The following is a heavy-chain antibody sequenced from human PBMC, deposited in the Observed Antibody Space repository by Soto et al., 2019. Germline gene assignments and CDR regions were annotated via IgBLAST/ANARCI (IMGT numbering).Heavy chain of an antibody. V-gene: IGHV4-30-4*01. D-gene: IGHD4-4*01. J-gene: IGHJ4*02. CDR1: GGSISSGDYY. CDR3: ARSRNSDYVPQY. CDR2: IYYSGTT. Sequence: QVQLQESGPGLVKPSQTLSLICTVSGGSISSGDYYWSWIRQPPGKGLEWIGYIYYSGTTYYNPSLKSRVTISVDTSKNQFSLKLSSVTAADTAVYYCARSRNSDYVPQYWGQGTRVTVSS.